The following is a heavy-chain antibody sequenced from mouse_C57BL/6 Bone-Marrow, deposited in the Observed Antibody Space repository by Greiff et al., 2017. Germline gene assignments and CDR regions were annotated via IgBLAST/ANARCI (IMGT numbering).Heavy chain of an antibody. CDR1: GFNINDYY. D-gene: IGHD2-4*01. CDR3: AKSRLRRAY. Sequence: EVQLKESGAELVKPGASVKLSCTASGFNINDYYMHWVKQRPEQGLEWIGRIDPGGGETKYAPKFQGKATIAADTSSNTAYLRLSSLTSEDTAVYYCAKSRLRRAYWGQGTLVTVSA. V-gene: IGHV14-2*01. J-gene: IGHJ3*01. CDR2: IDPGGGET.